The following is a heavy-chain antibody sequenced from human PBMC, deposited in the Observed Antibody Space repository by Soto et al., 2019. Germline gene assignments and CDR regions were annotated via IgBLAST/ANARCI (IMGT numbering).Heavy chain of an antibody. D-gene: IGHD7-27*01. CDR3: SLDPNCTHQLTGY. Sequence: SVKVSCKASGGMFYSSAINWVRQAPGQGLEWMGGIVPMNGSPKYAQEFLGRVTISADASATTAYMDLSGLKSEDTAVYYCSLDPNCTHQLTGYWGRGTNVTVCS. CDR2: IVPMNGSP. J-gene: IGHJ4*02. V-gene: IGHV1-69*13. CDR1: GGMFYSSA.